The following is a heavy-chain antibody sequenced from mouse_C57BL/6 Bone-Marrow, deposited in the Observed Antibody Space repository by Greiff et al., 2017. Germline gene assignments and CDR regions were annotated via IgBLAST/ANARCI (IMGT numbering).Heavy chain of an antibody. CDR2: IHPTNGGT. J-gene: IGHJ3*01. D-gene: IGHD2-13*01. Sequence: QVQLQQPGAELVKPGASVKLSCKASGYTFTSYWMHWVKQRPGQGLEWIGMIHPTNGGTNYNEKFKSKATLTVDKSSSTAYMQLSSLTSEDSAVYYCARSRSGDGRFAYWGQGTLVTVSA. CDR3: ARSRSGDGRFAY. CDR1: GYTFTSYW. V-gene: IGHV1-64*01.